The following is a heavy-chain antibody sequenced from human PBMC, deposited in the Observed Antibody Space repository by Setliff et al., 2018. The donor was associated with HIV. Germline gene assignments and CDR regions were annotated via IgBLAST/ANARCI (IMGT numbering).Heavy chain of an antibody. CDR1: VFTLSNYW. CDR3: VRGVKDKQWLGTYAFDI. V-gene: IGHV3-7*03. D-gene: IGHD6-19*01. CDR2: IKQDGSEK. Sequence: RLSCAASVFTLSNYWMSWVRQAPGKGLEWVANIKQDGSEKYYVDSVKGRFTISRDNAKNSLYLQMISLRVEDTAVYYCVRGVKDKQWLGTYAFDIWGQGTMVTVSS. J-gene: IGHJ3*02.